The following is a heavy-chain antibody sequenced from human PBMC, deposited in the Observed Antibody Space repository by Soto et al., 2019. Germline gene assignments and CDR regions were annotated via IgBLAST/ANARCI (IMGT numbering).Heavy chain of an antibody. D-gene: IGHD6-19*01. Sequence: GLSLRLSCAPSVFTFSSYAMIWVLPKPVKVLEWVSAISGSGGSTYYADSVKGRFTISRDNSKNTLYLQMNSLRAEDTAVYYCAKVSAKIAVAGTEYFQHWGQGTLVTVSS. V-gene: IGHV3-23*01. J-gene: IGHJ1*01. CDR2: ISGSGGST. CDR1: VFTFSSYA. CDR3: AKVSAKIAVAGTEYFQH.